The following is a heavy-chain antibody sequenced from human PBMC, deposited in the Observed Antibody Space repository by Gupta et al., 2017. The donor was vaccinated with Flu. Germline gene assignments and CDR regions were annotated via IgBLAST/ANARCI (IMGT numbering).Heavy chain of an antibody. D-gene: IGHD6-19*01. CDR2: INHSGST. J-gene: IGHJ4*02. CDR1: GGSFSGYY. CDR3: ARGLYGSGWYG. V-gene: IGHV4-34*01. Sequence: QVQLQQWGAGLLKPSETLSLTCAVYGGSFSGYYWSWIRQPPGKGLEWIGEINHSGSTNYNPSLKSRVTISVDTSKNQFSLKLSSVTAADTAVYYCARGLYGSGWYGWGQGTLVTVSS.